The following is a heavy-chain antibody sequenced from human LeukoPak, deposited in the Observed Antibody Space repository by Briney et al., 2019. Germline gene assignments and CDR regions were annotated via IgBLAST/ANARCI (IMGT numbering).Heavy chain of an antibody. CDR2: IYHSGRT. Sequence: PSETLSLTCTVSGGSISSGYYWGWIRQPPGKGLEWIGSIYHSGRTFYNPSLKSRVTISVDTSKNQFSLKLTSVTAADTAVYYCARLYFPATRFDYWGQGTLVTVSS. CDR3: ARLYFPATRFDY. D-gene: IGHD5-24*01. V-gene: IGHV4-38-2*02. J-gene: IGHJ4*02. CDR1: GGSISSGYY.